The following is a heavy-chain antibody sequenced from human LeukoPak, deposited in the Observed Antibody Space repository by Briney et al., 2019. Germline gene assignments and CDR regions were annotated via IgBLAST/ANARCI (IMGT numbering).Heavy chain of an antibody. V-gene: IGHV4-30-4*08. D-gene: IGHD6-19*01. Sequence: TSETLSLTCTVSGGSISSGDYYWSWIRQPPGKGLEWIGYIYYSGSTYYNPSLKSRVTISVDTSKNQFSLKLSSVTAADTAVYYCARTPYRSHEYFHHWGQGTLVTVSS. CDR1: GGSISSGDYY. CDR2: IYYSGST. J-gene: IGHJ1*01. CDR3: ARTPYRSHEYFHH.